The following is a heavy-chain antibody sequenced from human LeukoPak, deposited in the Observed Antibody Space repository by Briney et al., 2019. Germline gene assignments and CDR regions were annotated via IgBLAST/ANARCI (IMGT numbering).Heavy chain of an antibody. Sequence: SETLSLTCAVYGGSFSGYYWSWIRQPPGKGLEWIGEINHSGSTNYNPSLKSRVTISVDTSKNQFSLKLSSVTAADTAVYYCARHAVHQFDPWGQGTLVTVSS. V-gene: IGHV4-34*01. CDR2: INHSGST. D-gene: IGHD1-1*01. J-gene: IGHJ5*02. CDR3: ARHAVHQFDP. CDR1: GGSFSGYY.